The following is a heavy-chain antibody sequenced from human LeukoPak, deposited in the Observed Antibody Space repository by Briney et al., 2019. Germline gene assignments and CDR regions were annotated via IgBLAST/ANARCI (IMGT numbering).Heavy chain of an antibody. Sequence: GESLKISRKGSGYSFTSYWIGWVRQMPGKGLEWMGIIYPGDSYTRYSPSFQGQVTISADKSISTAYLQWGSLKASDTAMYYCARPSSSGWYSDAFDIWGQGTMVTVSS. J-gene: IGHJ3*02. CDR3: ARPSSSGWYSDAFDI. V-gene: IGHV5-51*01. D-gene: IGHD6-19*01. CDR1: GYSFTSYW. CDR2: IYPGDSYT.